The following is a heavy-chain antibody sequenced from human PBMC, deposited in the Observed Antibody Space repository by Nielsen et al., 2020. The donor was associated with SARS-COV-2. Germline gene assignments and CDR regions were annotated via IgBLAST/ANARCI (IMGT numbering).Heavy chain of an antibody. CDR3: ARVGRSWYGFDS. CDR2: ISGSTDYT. V-gene: IGHV3-11*05. D-gene: IGHD6-13*01. J-gene: IGHJ4*02. CDR1: GFTFSDYY. Sequence: GESLKISCAASGFTFSDYYMIWIRQAPGKGLEWLSYISGSTDYTIYADSVKGRITISRDNAKNSLFLQMNSLRGDDTAVYYCARVGRSWYGFDSWGQGTLVTVSS.